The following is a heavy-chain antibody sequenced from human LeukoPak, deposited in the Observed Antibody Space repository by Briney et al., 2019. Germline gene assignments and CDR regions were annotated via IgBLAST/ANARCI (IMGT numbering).Heavy chain of an antibody. D-gene: IGHD2-15*01. CDR2: ISWNSGSI. CDR3: AKDIGIN. CDR1: GFTFSSYW. J-gene: IGHJ4*02. V-gene: IGHV3-9*01. Sequence: GGSLRLSCAASGFTFSSYWMHWVRQAPGKGLEWVSGISWNSGSIGCADSVKGRLTISRDNAKNSLYLQMNSLRAEDTALYYCAKDIGINWGQGTLVAVSS.